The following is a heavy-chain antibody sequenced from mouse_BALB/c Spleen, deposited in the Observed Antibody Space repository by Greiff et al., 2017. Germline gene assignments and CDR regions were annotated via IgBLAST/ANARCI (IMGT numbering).Heavy chain of an antibody. V-gene: IGHV5-4*02. CDR2: ISDGGSYT. CDR3: ARDYRYEAIDY. J-gene: IGHJ4*01. D-gene: IGHD2-14*01. Sequence: DVMLVESGGGLVKPGGSLKLSCAASGFTFSDYYMYWVRQTPEKRLEWVATISDGGSYTYYPDSVKGRFTISRDNAKNNLYLQMSSLKSEDTAMYYCARDYRYEAIDYWGQGTSVTVSS. CDR1: GFTFSDYY.